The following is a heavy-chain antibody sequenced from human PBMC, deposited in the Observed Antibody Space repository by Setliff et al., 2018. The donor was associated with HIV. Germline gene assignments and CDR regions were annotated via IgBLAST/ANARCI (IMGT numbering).Heavy chain of an antibody. CDR2: IISILDIA. CDR3: AGPRGDEAFDV. V-gene: IGHV1-69*10. D-gene: IGHD3-10*01. CDR1: GGTSSTHA. Sequence: SVKVSCKASGGTSSTHAINWVRQAPGQGLEWMGQIISILDIASYTQKLQGRVSITADRSTSTFYMELSDLTSADTAVYYCAGPRGDEAFDVWGQGTKVTVSS. J-gene: IGHJ3*01.